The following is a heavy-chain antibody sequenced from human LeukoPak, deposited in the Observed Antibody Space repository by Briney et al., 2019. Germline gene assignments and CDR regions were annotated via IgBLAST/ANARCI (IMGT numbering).Heavy chain of an antibody. Sequence: SETLSLTCTVSGGSISSYYWSWIRQPARKGLEWIGRIYTSGSTNYNPSLKSRVTMSVDTSKNQFSLKLSSLTAADTAVYYCARDTVVTLNAFDIWGQRTIVTVSS. V-gene: IGHV4-4*07. CDR3: ARDTVVTLNAFDI. J-gene: IGHJ3*02. D-gene: IGHD2-21*02. CDR2: IYTSGST. CDR1: GGSISSYY.